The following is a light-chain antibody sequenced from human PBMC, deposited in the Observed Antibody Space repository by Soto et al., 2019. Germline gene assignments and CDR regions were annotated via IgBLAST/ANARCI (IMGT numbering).Light chain of an antibody. Sequence: DIQMTQSPSSLSASVGDRVTITCQASQDISNYLNWYQQKPGKAPKLLIYDASNLETGVPSRFSGSGSGTDFTFTISSLQPEDIATYDCQQYDNLPPTFCGGTKVEIK. CDR1: QDISNY. CDR2: DAS. J-gene: IGKJ4*01. CDR3: QQYDNLPPT. V-gene: IGKV1-33*01.